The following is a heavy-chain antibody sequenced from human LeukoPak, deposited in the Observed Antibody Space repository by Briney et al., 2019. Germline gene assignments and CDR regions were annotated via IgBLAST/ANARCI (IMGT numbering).Heavy chain of an antibody. CDR1: RFTFSNYG. CDR2: ISYDGSNK. V-gene: IGHV3-30*18. J-gene: IGHJ4*02. Sequence: GGSLRLSCATSRFTFSNYGMHWVRQAPGKGLEWVAIISYDGSNKYYADSVKGRFTISRDNSKNTLYLQMNSLRVEDSAVYYCAKTGNYNWNGFDYWGQGTLVTVSS. CDR3: AKTGNYNWNGFDY. D-gene: IGHD1-20*01.